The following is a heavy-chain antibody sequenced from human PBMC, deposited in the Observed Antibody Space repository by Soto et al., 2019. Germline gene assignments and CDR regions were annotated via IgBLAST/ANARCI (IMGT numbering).Heavy chain of an antibody. Sequence: QVQLVESGGGVVQPGRSLRLSCAASGFTFSSYAMHWVRQAPGKGLEWVAVISYDGSNKYYADSVKGRFTISRDNSKNTLYLQMNSLRAEDTAVYYCAKDYSTRTGYSSGWYRSPVLFDAFDIWGQGTMVTVSS. CDR1: GFTFSSYA. CDR3: AKDYSTRTGYSSGWYRSPVLFDAFDI. CDR2: ISYDGSNK. V-gene: IGHV3-30*04. J-gene: IGHJ3*02. D-gene: IGHD6-19*01.